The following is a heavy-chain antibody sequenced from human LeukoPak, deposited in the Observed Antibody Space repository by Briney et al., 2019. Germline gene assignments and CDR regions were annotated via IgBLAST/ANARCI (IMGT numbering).Heavy chain of an antibody. V-gene: IGHV3-21*01. CDR2: ISSSSNYI. CDR3: ARGLRGDFDY. D-gene: IGHD3-16*01. Sequence: PGGSLRLSCAASGFTFSSYSMNWVRHAPGKGLEWVSSISSSSNYIHYADSVKGRFTISRDNAKNSLYLQMNSLRAEDTAVYYCARGLRGDFDYWGQGTLVTVSS. CDR1: GFTFSSYS. J-gene: IGHJ4*02.